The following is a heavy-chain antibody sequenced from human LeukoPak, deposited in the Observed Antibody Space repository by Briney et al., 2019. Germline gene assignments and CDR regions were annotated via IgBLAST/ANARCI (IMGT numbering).Heavy chain of an antibody. D-gene: IGHD6-6*01. V-gene: IGHV3-7*01. J-gene: IGHJ4*02. CDR1: GFTFSSYS. Sequence: GGSLRLSCAASGFTFSSYSMNWVRQAPGKGLEWVANIKQDGSDKYYVDSVKGRFTISRDNAKNSLYLQMNSLRAEDTALFYCARDSGYSSSSGFDYWGQGTLVTVSS. CDR2: IKQDGSDK. CDR3: ARDSGYSSSSGFDY.